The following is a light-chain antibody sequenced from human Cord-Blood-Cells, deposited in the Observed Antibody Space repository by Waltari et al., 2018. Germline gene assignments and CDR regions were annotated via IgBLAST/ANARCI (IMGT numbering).Light chain of an antibody. V-gene: IGLV2-23*01. CDR3: CSYAGSWV. J-gene: IGLJ3*02. Sequence: QSALTPPASVSGSPGQSTTISCTGPSSDVGSYNLVSWYQQHPGKAPKPMIYEGSKRPSGVSNRFSGSKSGNTASLTISGLQAEDEADYYCCSYAGSWVFGGGTKLTVL. CDR2: EGS. CDR1: SSDVGSYNL.